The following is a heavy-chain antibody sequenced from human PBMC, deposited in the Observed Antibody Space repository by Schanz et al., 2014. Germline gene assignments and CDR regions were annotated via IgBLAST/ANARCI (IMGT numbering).Heavy chain of an antibody. CDR2: IYYTGTT. D-gene: IGHD4-4*01. V-gene: IGHV4-39*01. CDR1: GASISGSSDY. CDR3: ARRDNYLSAFDI. Sequence: QLQLQESGPGLVKPSETLSLTCTVSGASISGSSDYWGWIRQSPGKGLEWIGNIYYTGTTYYNPSLKSRVPISLDTSKNQVSLKLPSLTAADTAVFYCARRDNYLSAFDIWGQGTMVTVSS. J-gene: IGHJ3*02.